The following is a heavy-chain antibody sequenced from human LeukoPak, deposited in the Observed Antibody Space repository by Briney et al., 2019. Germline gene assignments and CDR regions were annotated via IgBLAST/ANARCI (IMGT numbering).Heavy chain of an antibody. CDR3: ARDVRVGFGELLSEDPDY. CDR2: IWYDGTNK. Sequence: GGSLRLSCAASGFTFSKYGMHWVRQAPGKGLEWVALIWYDGTNKYYADSVKGRFTISRDNSKNTLYLQMNSLRAEDTAVYYCARDVRVGFGELLSEDPDYWGQETLVTVSS. CDR1: GFTFSKYG. J-gene: IGHJ4*02. D-gene: IGHD3-10*01. V-gene: IGHV3-33*01.